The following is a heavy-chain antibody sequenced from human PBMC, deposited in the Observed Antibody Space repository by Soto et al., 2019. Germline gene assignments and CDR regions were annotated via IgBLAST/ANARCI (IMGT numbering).Heavy chain of an antibody. CDR2: TYYRSKWYT. V-gene: IGHV6-1*01. CDR1: GDSVSSNSAV. J-gene: IGHJ5*01. CDR3: VRLIGNSWLDS. Sequence: QVQLQQSGPGLVKPSQTLSLTCAISGDSVSSNSAVWNWIRQSPSRGLEWLGGTYYRSKWYTDYAVSVKSRITIIPATSNNLVSLHLNSLTPDDTAVYSCVRLIGNSWLDSWGQGTLVPVSS.